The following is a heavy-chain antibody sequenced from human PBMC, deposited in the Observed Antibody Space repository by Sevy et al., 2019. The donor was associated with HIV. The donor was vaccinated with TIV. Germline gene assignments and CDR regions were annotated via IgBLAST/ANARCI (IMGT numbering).Heavy chain of an antibody. V-gene: IGHV3-74*01. CDR2: VNSDGTST. Sequence: GGSLRPSCAASGFTFSNYWMHWVRQAPGKGLVWVSRVNSDGTSTTYAHSVKGRFTISRDNAKNTLCLQMSSLRAEDTAVYYCVAANSWEDYWGQGTLVTVSS. D-gene: IGHD6-13*01. CDR1: GFTFSNYW. CDR3: VAANSWEDY. J-gene: IGHJ4*02.